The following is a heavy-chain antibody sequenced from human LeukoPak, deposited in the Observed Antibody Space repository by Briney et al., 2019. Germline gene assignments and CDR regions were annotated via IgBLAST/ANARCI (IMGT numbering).Heavy chain of an antibody. J-gene: IGHJ6*02. Sequence: GGSLRLSCAASGFTFSTYAFNWVRQAPGKGLEWVSSISRDSRYIYYADSVKGRFTVSRDNAKNSLFLQLTSLRAGDTAVYFCPRDFSSSRHGDYYYYGMDVWGQGTTVTVSS. CDR2: ISRDSRYI. CDR3: PRDFSSSRHGDYYYYGMDV. CDR1: GFTFSTYA. V-gene: IGHV3-21*01. D-gene: IGHD6-13*01.